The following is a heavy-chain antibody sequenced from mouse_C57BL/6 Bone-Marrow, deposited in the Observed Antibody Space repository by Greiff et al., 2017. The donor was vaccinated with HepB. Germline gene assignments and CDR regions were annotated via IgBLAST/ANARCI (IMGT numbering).Heavy chain of an antibody. V-gene: IGHV5-2*01. D-gene: IGHD1-1*01. CDR1: EYEFPSHD. Sequence: DVQLVESGGGLVQPGESLKLSCESNEYEFPSHDMSWVRKTPEKRLELVAAINSDGGSTYYPDTMERRFIISRDNTKKTLYLQMSSLRSEDTALYYCERPFLTSAWFAYWGQGTLVTVSA. J-gene: IGHJ3*01. CDR3: ERPFLTSAWFAY. CDR2: INSDGGST.